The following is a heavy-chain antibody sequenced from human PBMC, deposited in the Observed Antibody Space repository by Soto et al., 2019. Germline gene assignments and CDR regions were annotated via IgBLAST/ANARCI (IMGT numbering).Heavy chain of an antibody. CDR1: GYTFTSYG. J-gene: IGHJ4*02. CDR3: ARDLALFIAAAGPQGDY. V-gene: IGHV1-18*01. D-gene: IGHD6-13*01. CDR2: ISAYNGNT. Sequence: QVQLVQSGAEVKKPGASVKVSCKASGYTFTSYGISWVRQAPGQGLEWMGWISAYNGNTNYAQKLQGRVTMTTDTSTSRAYTELRSLRSDDTAVYYCARDLALFIAAAGPQGDYWGQGTLVTVSS.